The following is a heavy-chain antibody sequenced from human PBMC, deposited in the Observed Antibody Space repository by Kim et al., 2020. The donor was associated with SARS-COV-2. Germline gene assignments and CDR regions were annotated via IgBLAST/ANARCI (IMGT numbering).Heavy chain of an antibody. CDR1: GFTFSSYG. CDR2: ISYDGSNK. J-gene: IGHJ4*02. V-gene: IGHV3-30*03. CDR3: ARGRWLQTDY. Sequence: GGSLRLSCAASGFTFSSYGMHWVRQAPGKGLEWVAVISYDGSNKYYADSVKGRFTISRDNSKNTLYLQMNSLRAEDTAVYYCARGRWLQTDYWGQGTLVT. D-gene: IGHD5-12*01.